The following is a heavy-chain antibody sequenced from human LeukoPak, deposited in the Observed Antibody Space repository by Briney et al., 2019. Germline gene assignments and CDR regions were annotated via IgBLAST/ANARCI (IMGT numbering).Heavy chain of an antibody. Sequence: GGSLRLSCAAAGFTVSSYEMNWVRQPPGKGLEWVSYISSRGDIINYADSVKGRFTISRDNAKNSLFLQMNSLRAEDTAVYYCARDLDSSGWEPIDYWGQGTLVTVSS. V-gene: IGHV3-48*03. CDR1: GFTVSSYE. J-gene: IGHJ4*02. CDR3: ARDLDSSGWEPIDY. D-gene: IGHD6-19*01. CDR2: ISSRGDII.